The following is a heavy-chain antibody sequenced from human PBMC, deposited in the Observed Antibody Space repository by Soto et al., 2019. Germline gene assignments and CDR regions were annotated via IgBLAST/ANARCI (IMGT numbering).Heavy chain of an antibody. CDR1: GGSFSGYY. Sequence: QVQLQQWGAGLLKPSETLSLTCAVYGGSFSGYYWSWIRQPPGKGLEWIGEINHSGSTNYNPSLKSRVTISVETSKNQFSLKLSSVTAADTAVYYCARLPTNYVWGSYRYKQVDYWGQGTLVTVSS. CDR3: ARLPTNYVWGSYRYKQVDY. V-gene: IGHV4-34*01. CDR2: INHSGST. J-gene: IGHJ4*02. D-gene: IGHD3-16*02.